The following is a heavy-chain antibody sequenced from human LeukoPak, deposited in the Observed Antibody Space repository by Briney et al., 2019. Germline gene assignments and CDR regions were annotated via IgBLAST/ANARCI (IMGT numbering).Heavy chain of an antibody. CDR2: ITTGSTDI. CDR3: ARDLPGVLIDH. V-gene: IGHV3-21*06. Sequence: GGSLRLSCAASGFTFSTYNMNWIRQAPGKGLEWVSSITTGSTDIYYADSLKGRFTISRDDAKNSVYLQMNSLRLDDTAVYYCARDLPGVLIDHWGQGILVTVSS. J-gene: IGHJ4*02. CDR1: GFTFSTYN. D-gene: IGHD7-27*01.